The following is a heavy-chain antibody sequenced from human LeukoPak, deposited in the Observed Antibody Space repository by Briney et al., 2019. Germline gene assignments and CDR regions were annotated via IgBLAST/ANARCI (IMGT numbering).Heavy chain of an antibody. J-gene: IGHJ3*02. CDR1: GFTFDDYA. Sequence: GRSLRLSCAASGFTFDDYAMHWVRQAPGKGLEWVSGISWNSGSIGYADSVKGRFTISRDNAKNSLYLQMNSLRAEDTALYYCATDDYGDYLGAFDIWGQGTMVTVSS. D-gene: IGHD4-17*01. V-gene: IGHV3-9*01. CDR2: ISWNSGSI. CDR3: ATDDYGDYLGAFDI.